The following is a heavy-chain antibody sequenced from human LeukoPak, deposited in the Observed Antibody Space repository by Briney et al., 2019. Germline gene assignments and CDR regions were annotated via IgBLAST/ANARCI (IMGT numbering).Heavy chain of an antibody. V-gene: IGHV3-15*01. J-gene: IGHJ4*02. CDR3: TTDYYDSSGYYYDD. CDR2: IKSKTDGGTT. CDR1: GFTFSDHS. Sequence: GGSLRLSCEASGFTFSDHSMSWVRQAPGKGLEWVGRIKSKTDGGTTDYAAPVKGRFTISRDDSKNTLYLQMNSLKTEDTAVYYCTTDYYDSSGYYYDDWGQGTLVTVSS. D-gene: IGHD3-22*01.